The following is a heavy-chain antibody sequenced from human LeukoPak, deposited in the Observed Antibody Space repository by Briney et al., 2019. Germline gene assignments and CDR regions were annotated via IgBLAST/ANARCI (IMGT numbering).Heavy chain of an antibody. V-gene: IGHV3-48*01. J-gene: IGHJ4*02. CDR1: GFTFSSYS. D-gene: IGHD5-18*01. Sequence: GGSLGLSFAASGFTFSSYSMNWVRQAPGKGLGGVSYISSSSSTIYYSDSVEGRFTISRENGKNSLYLQMNSLRAEDTAVYYCARDGYTRPTFVYWGQGTLVTVSS. CDR2: ISSSSSTI. CDR3: ARDGYTRPTFVY.